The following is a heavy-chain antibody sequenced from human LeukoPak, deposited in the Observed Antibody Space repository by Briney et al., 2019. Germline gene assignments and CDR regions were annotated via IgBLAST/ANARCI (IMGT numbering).Heavy chain of an antibody. CDR2: IFYSGSI. J-gene: IGHJ4*02. CDR3: ARHSRYSGSHIDY. CDR1: GDSMSTHY. Sequence: RTSETLSLTCTVSGDSMSTHYWSWIRQPPGKGLEWIGYIFYSGSINYNPSLKSRVTMSVDTSKNQFSLKPNSVTAADTAVYYCARHSRYSGSHIDYWGQGTLVTVSS. V-gene: IGHV4-59*08. D-gene: IGHD1-26*01.